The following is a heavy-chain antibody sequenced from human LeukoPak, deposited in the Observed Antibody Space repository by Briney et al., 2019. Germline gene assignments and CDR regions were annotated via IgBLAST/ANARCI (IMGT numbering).Heavy chain of an antibody. CDR1: GFTFSDYY. CDR2: ISNSGSTI. Sequence: GGSLRLSCAASGFTFSDYYMSWIRQAPGKGLEWVSYISNSGSTIYYADSVKGRFTISRDNAKNSLYLQMNSLRAEDTAVYYCARDSRDYVWGSYRGISFDYWGQGTLVTVSS. J-gene: IGHJ4*02. D-gene: IGHD3-16*02. CDR3: ARDSRDYVWGSYRGISFDY. V-gene: IGHV3-11*04.